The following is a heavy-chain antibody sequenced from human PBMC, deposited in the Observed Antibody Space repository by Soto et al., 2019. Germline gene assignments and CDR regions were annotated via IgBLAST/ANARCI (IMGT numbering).Heavy chain of an antibody. V-gene: IGHV1-18*01. J-gene: IGHJ4*02. Sequence: QVQLVQSGAEVKKPGASVKVSCIASGYTLSMDRISWVRQAPGQGLEWMGWISAYNGNTNYAQKLQGRVTMTTDTSTSTANMELRSLRPDGTAVYYCARDPRYSVVTPDYWGQGTLVTVSS. D-gene: IGHD1-1*01. CDR2: ISAYNGNT. CDR3: ARDPRYSVVTPDY. CDR1: GYTLSMDR.